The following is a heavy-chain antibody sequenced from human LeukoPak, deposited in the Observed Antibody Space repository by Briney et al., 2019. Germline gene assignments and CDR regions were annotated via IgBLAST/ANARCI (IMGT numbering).Heavy chain of an antibody. CDR2: IGTAGAT. V-gene: IGHV3-13*01. CDR1: GFTFSTYD. D-gene: IGHD6-6*01. Sequence: GGSLRLSCAASGFTFSTYDMHWVRQATGKGLEWVSNIGTAGATYYPGSVKGRFTISRDNSKYTLYLQMNSLRAADTAVYYCARDKGTSYLSSFDYWGQGTLVTVSS. J-gene: IGHJ4*02. CDR3: ARDKGTSYLSSFDY.